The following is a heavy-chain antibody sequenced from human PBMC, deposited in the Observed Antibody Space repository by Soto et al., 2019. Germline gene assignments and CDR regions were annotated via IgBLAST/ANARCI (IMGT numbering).Heavy chain of an antibody. CDR2: TSYDGSNK. CDR3: ARWGTTGGLDV. CDR1: GFTFRSYV. J-gene: IGHJ4*02. V-gene: IGHV3-30*19. Sequence: QVQLVESGGGVVQPGTSLRLSCVGSGFTFRSYVIHWVRQAPGKGLEWVALTSYDGSNKYYDDSVKGRFTISRDNSRNTVDLQTDRLRIEDTALYYCARWGTTGGLDVWGQGTLVSVSS. D-gene: IGHD3-16*01.